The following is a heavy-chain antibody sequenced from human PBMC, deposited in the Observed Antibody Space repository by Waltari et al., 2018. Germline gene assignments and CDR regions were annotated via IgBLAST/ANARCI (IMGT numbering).Heavy chain of an antibody. CDR3: ARVRSVVGEGVY. CDR2: ISSNDKTR. CDR1: GFPLRSYE. J-gene: IGHJ4*02. D-gene: IGHD2-15*01. Sequence: EVQLVESGAGLVQPGGPLRPSSAVSGFPLRSYEMNWVRQAPGKELEWVAYISSNDKTRYADSVKGRFTISRDNAKNSLYLQMSSLRAEDTAIYYCARVRSVVGEGVYWGQGTLVTVSS. V-gene: IGHV3-48*03.